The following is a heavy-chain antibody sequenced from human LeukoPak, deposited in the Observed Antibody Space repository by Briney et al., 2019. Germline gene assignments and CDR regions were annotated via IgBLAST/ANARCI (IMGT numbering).Heavy chain of an antibody. D-gene: IGHD4-23*01. J-gene: IGHJ5*02. Sequence: QPGRSLRLSYAASGFDFRGYGMHCVGQAPGKGLEGGAVTSYDGTAKYYADSVEGRFTVSRDNSKNTLYLQMSTPRDEDTAVYYCAKAGRNSHNWLAPWGQGTLVTVSS. CDR2: TSYDGTAK. CDR3: AKAGRNSHNWLAP. V-gene: IGHV3-30*18. CDR1: GFDFRGYG.